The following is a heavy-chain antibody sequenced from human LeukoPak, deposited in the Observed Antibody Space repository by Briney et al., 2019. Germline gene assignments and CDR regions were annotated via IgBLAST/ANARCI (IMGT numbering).Heavy chain of an antibody. J-gene: IGHJ4*02. Sequence: SETLSLTWAVYGGSFSGYHWSWIRQPPGKGLEWIGEINHSGSTNYNPSLKSRVTISVDTSKNQFSLKLSSVTAADTAVYYCARLIGSTDFDYWGQGTLVTVSS. CDR3: ARLIGSTDFDY. D-gene: IGHD2-21*01. CDR1: GGSFSGYH. V-gene: IGHV4-34*01. CDR2: INHSGST.